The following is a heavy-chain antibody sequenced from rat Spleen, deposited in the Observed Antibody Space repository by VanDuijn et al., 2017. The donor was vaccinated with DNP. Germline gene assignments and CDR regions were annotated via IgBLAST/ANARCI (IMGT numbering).Heavy chain of an antibody. V-gene: IGHV2-16*01. CDR2: VWSGGNT. CDR1: GFSLTSFG. J-gene: IGHJ2*01. D-gene: IGHD1-1*01. CDR3: ARSNYYSGVAVLDY. Sequence: QVQLKESGPGLVQPSQTLSLTCTVSGFSLTSFGVSWVRQPPGKGLEWIGAVWSGGNTNNNLPLKSRMSISRNTSKSQVHLKRNSLQTEDTAMYCCARSNYYSGVAVLDYWGQGVMVTVSS.